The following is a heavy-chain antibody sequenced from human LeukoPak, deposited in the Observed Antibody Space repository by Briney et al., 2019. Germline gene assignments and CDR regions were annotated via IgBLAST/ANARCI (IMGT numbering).Heavy chain of an antibody. J-gene: IGHJ4*02. Sequence: PSETLSLTCAVYGGSFSDYFWSWIRQPPGKGLEWIGEINHSGSTNYNPSLKSRVTISVDTSKNQFSLKLSSVTAADTAVYYCARLALQEVGATQTYYLDYWGQGTLVTVSS. CDR3: ARLALQEVGATQTYYLDY. D-gene: IGHD1-26*01. V-gene: IGHV4-34*01. CDR2: INHSGST. CDR1: GGSFSDYF.